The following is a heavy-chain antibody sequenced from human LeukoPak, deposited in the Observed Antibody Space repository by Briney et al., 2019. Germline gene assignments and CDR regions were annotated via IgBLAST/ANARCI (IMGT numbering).Heavy chain of an antibody. CDR3: AREAYDFWSGYNWFDP. CDR1: GFTFSSYA. D-gene: IGHD3-3*01. J-gene: IGHJ5*02. CDR2: IKQDGSEK. V-gene: IGHV3-7*01. Sequence: GGSLRLSCAASGFTFSSYAMSWVRQAPGKGLEWVANIKQDGSEKYYVDSVKGRFTISRDNAKNSLYLQMNSLRAEDTAVYYCAREAYDFWSGYNWFDPWGQGTLVTVSS.